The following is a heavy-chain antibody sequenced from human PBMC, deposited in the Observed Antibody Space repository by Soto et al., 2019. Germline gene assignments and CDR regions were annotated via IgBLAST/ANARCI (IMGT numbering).Heavy chain of an antibody. D-gene: IGHD2-15*01. V-gene: IGHV1-69*02. CDR3: ASGYTVVGASDY. Sequence: QVQLVQSGGEVKKPGSSVKVSCKASGGTFSSYTISWVRQAPGQGLEWMGRIIPILGIANYAQKLQGRVTITADKSTSKAYMELSSLRSEDTAGYCCASGYTVVGASDYWGQGTLVTVSS. J-gene: IGHJ4*02. CDR1: GGTFSSYT. CDR2: IIPILGIA.